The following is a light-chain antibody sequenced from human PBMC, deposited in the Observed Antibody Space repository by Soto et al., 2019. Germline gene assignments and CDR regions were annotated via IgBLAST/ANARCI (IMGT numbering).Light chain of an antibody. J-gene: IGKJ3*01. CDR2: GAS. CDR3: QQYNNWPFT. CDR1: QSVSSN. V-gene: IGKV3-15*01. Sequence: EIVMTQSPATLSVSPGERATLSCRASQSVSSNLAWYQQKPGQAPRLLIYGASTRATGIPARFSGSGSGTEFTLTISSLQSEGFAVYYGQQYNNWPFTFGPGAKVDIK.